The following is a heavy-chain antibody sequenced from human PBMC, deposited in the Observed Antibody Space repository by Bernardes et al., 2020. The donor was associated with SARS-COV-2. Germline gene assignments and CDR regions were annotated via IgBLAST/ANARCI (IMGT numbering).Heavy chain of an antibody. V-gene: IGHV3-66*02. Sequence: GGPLRLFCADSGSIASNKYMTWVRQAPGKVLEWVSVTYSVGTTLYTDSVKGRFTISRDNSKNTLYLQMNSLRVEDAAVYYCARGEAVTILGVPIRGRWYFDLWGRGTQVSVSS. D-gene: IGHD3-3*01. CDR2: TYSVGTT. CDR3: ARGEAVTILGVPIRGRWYFDL. J-gene: IGHJ2*01. CDR1: GSIASNKY.